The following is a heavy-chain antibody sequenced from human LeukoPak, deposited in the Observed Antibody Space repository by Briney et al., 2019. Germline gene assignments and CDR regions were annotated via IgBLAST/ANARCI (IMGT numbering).Heavy chain of an antibody. J-gene: IGHJ6*03. CDR2: IRYDGSNK. V-gene: IGHV3-30*02. CDR1: GFTFSSYG. D-gene: IGHD6-19*01. CDR3: AKAGVAGTGYYYMDV. Sequence: GGSLRLSCAASGFTFSSYGMHWVRQAPGKGLEWVAFIRYDGSNKYYADSVKGRFTISRDNYKNTLYLQMNSLRAEDTAVYYCAKAGVAGTGYYYMDVWGKGTTVTVSS.